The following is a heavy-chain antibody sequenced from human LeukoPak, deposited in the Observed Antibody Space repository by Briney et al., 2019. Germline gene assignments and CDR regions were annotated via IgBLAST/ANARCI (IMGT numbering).Heavy chain of an antibody. CDR3: ARAGAAGTPGYNWFDP. V-gene: IGHV4-34*01. J-gene: IGHJ5*02. CDR1: GGSFSGYY. CDR2: INHSGST. D-gene: IGHD6-13*01. Sequence: PSETLSLTCAVYGGSFSGYYWSWIRQPPGKGLEWIGEINHSGSTNYNPSLKSRVTISVDTSKNQFSLKLSSVTAADTAVYYCARAGAAGTPGYNWFDPWGQGTLVTVSS.